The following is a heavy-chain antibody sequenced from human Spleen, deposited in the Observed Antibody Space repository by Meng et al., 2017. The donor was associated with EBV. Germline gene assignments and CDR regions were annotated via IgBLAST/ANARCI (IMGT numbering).Heavy chain of an antibody. D-gene: IGHD5-24*01. CDR3: ARAPNDGYHPLGY. J-gene: IGHJ4*02. Sequence: VSGAGLVRPSGTPPLTCAVSGGSISSSNWGSWVRQPPGKGLEWIGEIYPSGSTNYNPSLKSRVTISVDKSKNQFSLRLNSVTAADTAVYYCARAPNDGYHPLGYWGQGTLVTVSS. V-gene: IGHV4-4*02. CDR1: GGSISSSNW. CDR2: IYPSGST.